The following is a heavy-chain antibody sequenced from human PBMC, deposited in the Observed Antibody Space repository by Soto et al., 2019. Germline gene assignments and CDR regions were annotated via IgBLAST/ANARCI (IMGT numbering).Heavy chain of an antibody. Sequence: QVQLVQSGSEVKKPGSSVRVSCKASGGTLNNYAISWVRQAPGQGLEWMGGSIAFFGTANYARKFEGRVTIAADENTRTAHMELSSLRSDDTAMYYCARDVYPPRWGQRALVTVSS. J-gene: IGHJ4*02. CDR2: SIAFFGTA. CDR1: GGTLNNYA. D-gene: IGHD2-2*02. V-gene: IGHV1-69*01. CDR3: ARDVYPPR.